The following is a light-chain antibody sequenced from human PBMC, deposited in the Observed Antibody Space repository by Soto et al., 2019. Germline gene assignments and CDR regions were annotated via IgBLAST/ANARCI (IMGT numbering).Light chain of an antibody. CDR2: DAS. CDR3: QQRTKWPPIFT. Sequence: EIVMTQSPATLSLSPGERATLSCRASENVFSFMAWYQHRPGQAPRLLIYDASNRAAGVPARFSGSGSGTDFTLTTSSLEPEDFAVYYCQQRTKWPPIFTFGPGTKVEIK. V-gene: IGKV3-11*01. CDR1: ENVFSF. J-gene: IGKJ3*01.